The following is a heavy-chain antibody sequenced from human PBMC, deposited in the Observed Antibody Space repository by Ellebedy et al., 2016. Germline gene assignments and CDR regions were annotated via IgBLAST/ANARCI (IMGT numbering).Heavy chain of an antibody. J-gene: IGHJ4*02. CDR3: ARTGIDN. D-gene: IGHD6-13*01. Sequence: GGSLRLSCAASGFTFTSFWMTWVRQAPGKGLEWVANINQDGSGRNYLDYVKGRFTISRDNAKNSLYLQMNSLRAEDTAVYYCARTGIDNWGQGTLVTVSS. CDR2: INQDGSGR. CDR1: GFTFTSFW. V-gene: IGHV3-7*01.